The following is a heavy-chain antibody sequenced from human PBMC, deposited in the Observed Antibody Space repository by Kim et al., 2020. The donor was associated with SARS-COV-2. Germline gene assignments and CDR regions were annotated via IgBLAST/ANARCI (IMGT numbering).Heavy chain of an antibody. CDR3: ARDRRTDFWGGYSDAFDI. J-gene: IGHJ3*02. V-gene: IGHV3-30*01. D-gene: IGHD3-3*01. Sequence: GRFTISRDNSKNTLYLQMNSLRAEETAVYYCARDRRTDFWGGYSDAFDIWGQGTMVTVSS.